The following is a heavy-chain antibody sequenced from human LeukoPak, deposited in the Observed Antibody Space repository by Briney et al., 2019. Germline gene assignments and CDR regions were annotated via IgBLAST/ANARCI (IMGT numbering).Heavy chain of an antibody. D-gene: IGHD6-13*01. J-gene: IGHJ4*02. Sequence: SETLSLTCTVSGGSISSGGYYWSWIRQHPGKGLEWIGYIYYSGSTYYNPSLKSRVTISVDTSKNQFSLKLSSVTAADTAVYYCARASSSSWPDYFDYWGQGTLVSVSS. CDR3: ARASSSSWPDYFDY. CDR2: IYYSGST. V-gene: IGHV4-31*03. CDR1: GGSISSGGYY.